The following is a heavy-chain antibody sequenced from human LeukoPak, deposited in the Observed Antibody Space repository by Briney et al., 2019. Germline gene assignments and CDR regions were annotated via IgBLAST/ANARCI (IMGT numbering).Heavy chain of an antibody. CDR1: GGSINSADYY. J-gene: IGHJ5*01. CDR3: AKDLGGDGFNLRNWFDP. D-gene: IGHD5-24*01. CDR2: IYYSGSR. Sequence: SETLSLTCTVYGGSINSADYYWSWIRQHPGKGLEWIGYIYYSGSRYYNPSLKSRVSISIDTSKNQFSLNLSSVTAADTAVYYCAKDLGGDGFNLRNWFDPWGQGNLV. V-gene: IGHV4-31*03.